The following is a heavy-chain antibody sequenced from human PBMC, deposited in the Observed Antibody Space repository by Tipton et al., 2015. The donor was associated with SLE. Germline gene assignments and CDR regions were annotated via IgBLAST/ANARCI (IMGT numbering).Heavy chain of an antibody. J-gene: IGHJ4*02. CDR3: ARVPVYGDGYFDY. CDR1: GGSFSGYY. CDR2: IYTSGST. Sequence: TLSLTCAVYGGSFSGYYWSWIRQPAGKGLEWIGRIYTSGSTYYNPPLKSRVTISVDTSKNQFSLKLSSVTAADTAVYYCARVPVYGDGYFDYWGQGTLVTVSS. V-gene: IGHV4-59*10. D-gene: IGHD4-17*01.